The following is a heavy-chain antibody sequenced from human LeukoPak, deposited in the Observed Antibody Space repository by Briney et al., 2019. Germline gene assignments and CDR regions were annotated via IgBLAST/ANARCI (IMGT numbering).Heavy chain of an antibody. CDR2: ISYDGSNK. CDR3: ARAYYGDYGEDWFDP. Sequence: GGSLRLSCAASGFTFSSYAMHWVRQAPGKGLEWVAVISYDGSNKYYADSVKGRFTISRDNSKNTLYLQMNSLRAEGTAVYYCARAYYGDYGEDWFDPWGQGTLVTVSS. D-gene: IGHD4-17*01. J-gene: IGHJ5*02. CDR1: GFTFSSYA. V-gene: IGHV3-30*04.